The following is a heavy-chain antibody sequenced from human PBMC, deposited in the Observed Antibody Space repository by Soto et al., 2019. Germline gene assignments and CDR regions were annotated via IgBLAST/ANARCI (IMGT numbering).Heavy chain of an antibody. Sequence: PSETQSLTSTVSGGYIGSSNWWSWVRQPPGKGLEWIGEIYQSARTNYNPSLKSRVTISVDKSKNTLYLQMSSLRAEDTAMYYCARDGDTYGYFKADYWGQGTLVTVSS. CDR3: ARDGDTYGYFKADY. D-gene: IGHD5-18*01. J-gene: IGHJ4*02. V-gene: IGHV4-4*02. CDR2: IYQSART. CDR1: GGYIGSSNW.